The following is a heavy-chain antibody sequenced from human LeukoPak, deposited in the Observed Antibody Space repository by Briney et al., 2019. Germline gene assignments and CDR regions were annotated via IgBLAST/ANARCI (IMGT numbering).Heavy chain of an antibody. J-gene: IGHJ5*02. Sequence: ASVKVSCKDSGYAFIGYYIYWLRQAPGQGLEWMGWINPNSGGTRYAQEFQGRVNMTMDTSISTVYMEMRSLRFDDTAVYYCARDRVGLGMNWFDPWGQGTLVIVSS. D-gene: IGHD7-27*01. V-gene: IGHV1-2*02. CDR3: ARDRVGLGMNWFDP. CDR2: INPNSGGT. CDR1: GYAFIGYY.